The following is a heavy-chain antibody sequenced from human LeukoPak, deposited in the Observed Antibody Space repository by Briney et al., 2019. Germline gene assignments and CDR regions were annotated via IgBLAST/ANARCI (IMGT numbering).Heavy chain of an antibody. J-gene: IGHJ4*02. CDR3: AKDGSGWYFDY. D-gene: IGHD6-19*01. CDR1: GFTFSSYA. V-gene: IGHV3-23*01. Sequence: GGSLRLSCAASGFTFSSYAMTWVRQAPGKGLEWVSVISGSGGSTYYVDSVKGRFTISRDNSKNTLYLQMNSLRAEDTAVYYCAKDGSGWYFDYWGQGTLVTVSS. CDR2: ISGSGGST.